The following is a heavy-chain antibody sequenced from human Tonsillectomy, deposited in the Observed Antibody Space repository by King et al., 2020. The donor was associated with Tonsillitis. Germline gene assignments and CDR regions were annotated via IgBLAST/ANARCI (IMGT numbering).Heavy chain of an antibody. D-gene: IGHD6-19*01. J-gene: IGHJ2*01. CDR3: ARLVQWLVRGWGWHFDL. CDR2: IKQDGSEK. V-gene: IGHV3-7*01. Sequence: VQLVESGGGLVQPGGSLRLSCAASGFTFSSYWMSWVRQAPGKGLEWVANIKQDGSEKYYVDSVKGRFTISTDNAKNSLYLQMNSLRAEDTAVYYCARLVQWLVRGWGWHFDLWGRGTLVTVSS. CDR1: GFTFSSYW.